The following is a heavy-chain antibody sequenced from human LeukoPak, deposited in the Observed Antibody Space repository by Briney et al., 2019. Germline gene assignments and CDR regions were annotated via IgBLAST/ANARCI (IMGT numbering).Heavy chain of an antibody. V-gene: IGHV1-3*03. CDR3: ASRGGEPAAMPNDAFDM. CDR1: GYTFTSYV. Sequence: GASVKVSCKTSGYTFTSYVMHWVRQAPGQRLEWMGWINAGNGNTKYSQEFQGRITITRDTSARTAYMELSSLRSEDTAVYYCASRGGEPAAMPNDAFDMWGQGTMVTVSS. CDR2: INAGNGNT. D-gene: IGHD2-2*01. J-gene: IGHJ3*02.